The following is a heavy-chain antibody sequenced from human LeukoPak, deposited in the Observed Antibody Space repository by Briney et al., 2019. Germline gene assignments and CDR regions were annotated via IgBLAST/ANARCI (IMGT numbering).Heavy chain of an antibody. J-gene: IGHJ4*02. CDR1: GGSVSSGSYY. CDR3: ARDAVTVNSYYFDY. Sequence: SETLSLTCTVSGGSVSSGSYYWSWIRQPPGKGLEWIGYIYYSGSTNYNPPLKSRVTISVDTSKNQFSLKLSSVTAADTAVYYCARDAVTVNSYYFDYWGQGTLVTVSS. V-gene: IGHV4-61*01. CDR2: IYYSGST. D-gene: IGHD4-11*01.